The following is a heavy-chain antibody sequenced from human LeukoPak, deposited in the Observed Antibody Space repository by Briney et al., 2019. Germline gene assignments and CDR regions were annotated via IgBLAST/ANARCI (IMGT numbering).Heavy chain of an antibody. CDR3: AKRGVVIRVILVGFHKEAYYFDS. V-gene: IGHV3-23*01. Sequence: GGSLRLSCAVSGITLSNYGMSWVRQAPGKGLEWVAGISDSGGRTNYADSVKGRFTISRDNPNHTLYLQMNSLRAEDTAVYFCAKRGVVIRVILVGFHKEAYYFDSWGQGALVTVSS. D-gene: IGHD3-22*01. CDR1: GITLSNYG. J-gene: IGHJ4*02. CDR2: ISDSGGRT.